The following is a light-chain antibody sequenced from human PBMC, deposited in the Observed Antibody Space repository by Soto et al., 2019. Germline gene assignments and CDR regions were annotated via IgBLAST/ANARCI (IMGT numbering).Light chain of an antibody. CDR2: AAS. J-gene: IGKJ2*01. CDR3: HQTYSALYT. Sequence: DIQMTQSLSSLSASVGDRVTITCRASQSISSYLNWYQQKPGKAPKLLIYAASTLQSGVPSRFSGSGSGTDFTLTISSLQPEDFATYFCHQTYSALYTFGQGTKLEIK. V-gene: IGKV1-39*01. CDR1: QSISSY.